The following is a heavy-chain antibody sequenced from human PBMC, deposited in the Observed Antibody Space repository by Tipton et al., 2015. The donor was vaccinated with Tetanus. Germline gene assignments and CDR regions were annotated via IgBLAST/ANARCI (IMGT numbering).Heavy chain of an antibody. CDR2: IGDTEFVT. Sequence: SLRLSCEVSGFTFSTYPMHWVRQAPGKGLEWVSVIGDTEFVTYYADSLKGRFTISRDNSKNTLSLQMNSLRAEDTAVYYCAKAHGEVDYYYYGMDVWGQGTTVTVSS. CDR1: GFTFSTYP. J-gene: IGHJ6*02. D-gene: IGHD4-17*01. V-gene: IGHV3-23*01. CDR3: AKAHGEVDYYYYGMDV.